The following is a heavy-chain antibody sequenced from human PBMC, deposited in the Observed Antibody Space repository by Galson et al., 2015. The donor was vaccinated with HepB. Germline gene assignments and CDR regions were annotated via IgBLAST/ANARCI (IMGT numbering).Heavy chain of an antibody. D-gene: IGHD3-3*01. Sequence: SLRLSCAASGFTFSNAWMSWVRQAPGKGLEWVGRIKSKTDGGTTDYAAPVKGRFTISRDDSKNTLYLQMNSLKTEDTAVYYCTTDVATIFGVVIPLEYWGQGTLVTVSS. J-gene: IGHJ4*02. CDR2: IKSKTDGGTT. CDR1: GFTFSNAW. V-gene: IGHV3-15*01. CDR3: TTDVATIFGVVIPLEY.